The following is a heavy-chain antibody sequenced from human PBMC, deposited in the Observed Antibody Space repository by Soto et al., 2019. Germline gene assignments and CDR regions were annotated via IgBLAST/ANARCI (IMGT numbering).Heavy chain of an antibody. CDR2: INAGNGNT. V-gene: IGHV1-3*01. D-gene: IGHD3-3*01. J-gene: IGHJ6*02. Sequence: ASVKVACKASGYTFTSYAMHWVRQAPGQRLEWMGWINAGNGNTKYSQKFQGRVTITRDTSASTAYMELSSLRSEDTAVYYCARERYDFWSGRTYYYGMDVWGQGTTVXVSS. CDR1: GYTFTSYA. CDR3: ARERYDFWSGRTYYYGMDV.